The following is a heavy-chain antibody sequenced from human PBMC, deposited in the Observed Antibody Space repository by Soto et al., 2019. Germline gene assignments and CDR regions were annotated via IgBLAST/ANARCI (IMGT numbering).Heavy chain of an antibody. Sequence: ASVKVSCKASGYTFTGYYVHWVRQAPGQGLEWMGWINPNSGGTNYAQKFQGWVTMTRDTSISTAYMELSRLRSDDTAVYYCARGPPDILTGYTYYYYYGMDVWGQGTTVTVSS. CDR2: INPNSGGT. V-gene: IGHV1-2*04. CDR3: ARGPPDILTGYTYYYYYGMDV. J-gene: IGHJ6*02. D-gene: IGHD3-9*01. CDR1: GYTFTGYY.